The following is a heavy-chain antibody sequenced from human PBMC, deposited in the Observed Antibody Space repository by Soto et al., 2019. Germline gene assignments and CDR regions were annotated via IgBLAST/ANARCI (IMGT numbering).Heavy chain of an antibody. J-gene: IGHJ1*01. CDR2: ISYDGSNK. CDR3: AKGGGDYGEEYFQH. V-gene: IGHV3-30*18. Sequence: GGSLRLSCAASGFTFSSYGMHWVRQAPGKGLEWVAVISYDGSNKYYADSVKGRFTISRDNSKNTLYLQMNSLRAEDTAVYYCAKGGGDYGEEYFQHWGKGTLVTVSS. CDR1: GFTFSSYG. D-gene: IGHD4-17*01.